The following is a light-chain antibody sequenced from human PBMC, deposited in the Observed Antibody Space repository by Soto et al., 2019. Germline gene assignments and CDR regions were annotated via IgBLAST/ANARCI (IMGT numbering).Light chain of an antibody. J-gene: IGKJ4*01. CDR3: QQYGSSPPLT. V-gene: IGKV3-20*01. Sequence: EIVLTQSPGTLSLSPGERATLSCRASQSVSSNYLAWYQQKPGQAPRLLIYGASSRATGIPDRFSGSGSGTDFTLTISRLETEDFAVYYCQQYGSSPPLTCGGGTKVEIK. CDR2: GAS. CDR1: QSVSSNY.